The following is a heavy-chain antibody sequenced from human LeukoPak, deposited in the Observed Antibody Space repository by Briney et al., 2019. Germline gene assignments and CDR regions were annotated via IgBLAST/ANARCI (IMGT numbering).Heavy chain of an antibody. V-gene: IGHV3-23*01. CDR1: GFTFSSYA. CDR3: AKEGYYDFWSGYYSDY. CDR2: ISGSGGST. Sequence: LPGGSLRLSCAASGFTFSSYAMSWVRQAPGKGLEWVSAISGSGGSTYYADSVKGRFTISRDNSKNTLYLQMNSLRAEDTAVYYCAKEGYYDFWSGYYSDYWGQGTLVTVSS. D-gene: IGHD3-3*01. J-gene: IGHJ4*02.